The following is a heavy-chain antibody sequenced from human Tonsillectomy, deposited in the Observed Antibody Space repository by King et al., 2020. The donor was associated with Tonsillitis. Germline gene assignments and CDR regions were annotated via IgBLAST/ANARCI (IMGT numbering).Heavy chain of an antibody. CDR3: ARGDGEQYYFAY. V-gene: IGHV3-21*01. Sequence: VQLVESGGGLVKPGGSLRLSCAASGFTFSSYSMNWVRQAPGKGLEWVSSISSSSSYIYYADSVKGRFTISRDNAKNSLYLQMNSLRAEDTAVYYCARGDGEQYYFAYWGQGTLVTVSS. J-gene: IGHJ4*02. D-gene: IGHD3-10*01. CDR2: ISSSSSYI. CDR1: GFTFSSYS.